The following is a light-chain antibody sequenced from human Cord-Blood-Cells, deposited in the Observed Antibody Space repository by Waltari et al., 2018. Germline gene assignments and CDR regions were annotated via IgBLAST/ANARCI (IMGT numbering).Light chain of an antibody. J-gene: IGLJ2*01. CDR3: SSYTSSSTLV. CDR2: EVS. CDR1: RSDVGGYNS. V-gene: IGLV2-14*01. Sequence: QSALTQPASVSGSPGQSITIPCTGTRSDVGGYNSVSLYQQHPGKAPKLMIYEVSNRPSGVSNRFSGSKSGNTASLTISGLQAEDEADYYCSSYTSSSTLVFGGGTKLTVL.